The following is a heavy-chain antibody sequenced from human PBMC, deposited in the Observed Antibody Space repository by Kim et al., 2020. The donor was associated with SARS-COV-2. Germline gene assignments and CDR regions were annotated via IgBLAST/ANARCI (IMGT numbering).Heavy chain of an antibody. V-gene: IGHV3-73*01. J-gene: IGHJ5*02. Sequence: GGSLRLSCAASGFTFSGSAMHWVRQASGKGLEWVGRIRSKANSYATAYAASVKGRFTISRDDSKNTAYLQMNSLKTEDTAVYYCTRRYVTIFGEELGFDPWGQGTLVTVSS. CDR3: TRRYVTIFGEELGFDP. CDR1: GFTFSGSA. D-gene: IGHD3-3*01. CDR2: IRSKANSYAT.